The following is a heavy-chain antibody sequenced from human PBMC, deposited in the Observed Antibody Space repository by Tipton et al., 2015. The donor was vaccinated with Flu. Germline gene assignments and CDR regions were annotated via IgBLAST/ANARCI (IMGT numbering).Heavy chain of an antibody. CDR2: ISYDGSNK. CDR3: ARDFDFYPWGSWDY. CDR1: GFTFSSYA. V-gene: IGHV3-30-3*01. D-gene: IGHD2-15*01. Sequence: SLRLSCAASGFTFSSYAMHWVRQAPGKGLEWVAVISYDGSNKYYADSVKGRFTISRDNSKNTLYLQMNSLRAEDTAVYYCARDFDFYPWGSWDYWGQGTLVTVSS. J-gene: IGHJ4*02.